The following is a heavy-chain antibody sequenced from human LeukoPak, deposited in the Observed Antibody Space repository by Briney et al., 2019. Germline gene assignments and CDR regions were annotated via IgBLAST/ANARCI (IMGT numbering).Heavy chain of an antibody. J-gene: IGHJ4*02. CDR1: GFTVSSNY. D-gene: IGHD4-17*01. CDR3: ARDGNDYGDIFDY. CDR2: IYSGGGT. V-gene: IGHV3-53*01. Sequence: GGSLRLSCAASGFTVSSNYMSWVRQAPGKGLEWVAVIYSGGGTSYADSVKGRFTISRDNSKNTVYLQMNSLRAEDTAVYYCARDGNDYGDIFDYWGQGILVTVSS.